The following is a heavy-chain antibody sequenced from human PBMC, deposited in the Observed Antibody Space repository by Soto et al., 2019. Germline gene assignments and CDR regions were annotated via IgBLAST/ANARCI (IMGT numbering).Heavy chain of an antibody. D-gene: IGHD1-1*01. CDR1: GFSFSTST. CDR2: ISSGSTTI. Sequence: EVQLVESGGGSAQPGGSLRLSCAASGFSFSTSTMNWVRQAPGKGLEWVSYISSGSTTIYYADSVKGRFTIARDNGKNSLYRQMNSRRAEKTVVYYWGRGRRNDAPDYYGMDVGGQGPTVPVSS. J-gene: IGHJ6*02. V-gene: IGHV3-48*01. CDR3: GRGRRNDAPDYYGMDV.